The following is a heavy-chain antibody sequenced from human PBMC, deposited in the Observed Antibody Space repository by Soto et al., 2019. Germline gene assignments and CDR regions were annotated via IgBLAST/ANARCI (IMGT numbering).Heavy chain of an antibody. D-gene: IGHD1-26*01. CDR2: IVVCSGNK. V-gene: IGHV1-58*02. CDR3: AAVGGSGSYAGYYYSGMDV. J-gene: IGHJ6*02. Sequence: QMQLVQSGPEVKKPGTSVKVSCKASGFTFTSSAMQWVLQARGQRLEWIGWIVVCSGNKNYAQKFQERVTITRDMSTSTVYRELSSVRSEDTAVYYCAAVGGSGSYAGYYYSGMDVWGQGNTVTVSS. CDR1: GFTFTSSA.